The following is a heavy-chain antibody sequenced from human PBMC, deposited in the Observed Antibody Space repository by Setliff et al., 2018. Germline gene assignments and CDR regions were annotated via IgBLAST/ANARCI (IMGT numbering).Heavy chain of an antibody. CDR1: GGSISSGGYY. CDR3: ARAKGYCSSTSCRIYYFDY. CDR2: IYYSGST. D-gene: IGHD2-2*01. Sequence: SETLSLTCTVSGGSISSGGYYWSWIRQHPGKGLEWIGYIYYSGSTYYNPSLKSRVTISVDTSKNQFSLKLSSVTAADTAVYYCARAKGYCSSTSCRIYYFDYWGQGTLVTVSS. J-gene: IGHJ4*02. V-gene: IGHV4-31*03.